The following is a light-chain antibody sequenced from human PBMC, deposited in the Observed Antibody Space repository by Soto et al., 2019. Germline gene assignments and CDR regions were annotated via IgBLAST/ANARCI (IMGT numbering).Light chain of an antibody. Sequence: DIQMNQSPSTLSASVGDRVTITCRASQSISFWLAWYQQKPGKAPKLLIYDASSLESGVPSRFSGSGSGTEFTLTISSLQPDDFATYYCQEYNSFSYTFGQGTKVDI. CDR3: QEYNSFSYT. J-gene: IGKJ2*01. CDR1: QSISFW. CDR2: DAS. V-gene: IGKV1-5*01.